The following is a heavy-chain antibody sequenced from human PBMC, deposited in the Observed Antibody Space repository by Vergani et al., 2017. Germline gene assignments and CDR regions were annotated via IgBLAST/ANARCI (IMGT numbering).Heavy chain of an antibody. CDR1: GITFKNAW. D-gene: IGHD2-2*02. CDR2: IRSKNDGGTA. V-gene: IGHV3-15*01. CDR3: YTDYHDY. J-gene: IGHJ4*02. Sequence: EVQVVESGGGLIKPGGSLRLSCVVSGITFKNAWINWVRQAPGKGLEWVGRIRSKNDGGTADFAAPLKGRFTISRDDSKDSAFLLVNNRKTENTAVYFCYTDYHDYWGQGTLVTVSS.